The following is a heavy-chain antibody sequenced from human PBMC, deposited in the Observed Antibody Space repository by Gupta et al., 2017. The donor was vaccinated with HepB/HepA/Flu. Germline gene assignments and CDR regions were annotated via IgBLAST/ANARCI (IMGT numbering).Heavy chain of an antibody. J-gene: IGHJ4*02. V-gene: IGHV3-72*01. CDR2: SRTSANSYTT. D-gene: IGHD2-15*01. Sequence: EVQLLESGGGLVQPGGSLRLSCAASGFTFSDHYMDWVRQAPGKGLEWVGSSRTSANSYTTEDAPTVKGRFTIARDEAKESLYLELQGVRTKDTSVYYGARGRKGLPFADGSQGTIVTVSS. CDR3: ARGRKGLPFAD. CDR1: GFTFSDHY.